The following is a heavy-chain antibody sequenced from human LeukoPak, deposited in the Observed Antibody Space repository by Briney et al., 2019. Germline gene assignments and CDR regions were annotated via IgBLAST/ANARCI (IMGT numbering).Heavy chain of an antibody. CDR2: TRNEANIYTT. D-gene: IGHD1-26*01. CDR1: GFIFSDHY. J-gene: IGHJ3*02. Sequence: PGGSLRLSCAASGFIFSDHYMDWVRQAPVKGLEWVGRTRNEANIYTTKYAASVKGRFTISRDDSKNSLYLQMNSLKTEDTAVYYCANPVGATTVRAFDIWGQGTMVTVSS. CDR3: ANPVGATTVRAFDI. V-gene: IGHV3-72*01.